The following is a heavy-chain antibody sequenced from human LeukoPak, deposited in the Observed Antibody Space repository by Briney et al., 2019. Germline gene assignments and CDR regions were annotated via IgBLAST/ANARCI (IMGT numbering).Heavy chain of an antibody. CDR2: INHSGRT. Sequence: SETLSLTCAASVDSSFGYFWTWIRQAPGKGLEWIGDINHSGRTNYNPSLQRRVSISVDTSKNQFSLNVTSVTGADTAVYYCARTSGFFDSSGFYQQNPYYFQYWGQGVLVTVSS. CDR3: ARTSGFFDSSGFYQQNPYYFQY. CDR1: VDSSFGYF. J-gene: IGHJ4*02. V-gene: IGHV4-34*01. D-gene: IGHD3-22*01.